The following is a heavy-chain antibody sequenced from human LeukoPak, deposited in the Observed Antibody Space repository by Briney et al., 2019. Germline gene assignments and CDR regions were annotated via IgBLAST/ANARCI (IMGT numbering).Heavy chain of an antibody. CDR1: GGSFSSEA. V-gene: IGHV1-69*05. D-gene: IGHD2-15*01. J-gene: IGHJ4*02. CDR3: GRKAGDCGGGSCYSIDY. CDR2: IIPIFGTA. Sequence: SVKVSCKAFGGSFSSEAISWVRQAPRQGLEWMGGIIPIFGTANYAQKFQGRVTITTDESTSTAYMEVSSLRSEDTAVYYCGRKAGDCGGGSCYSIDYWGQGTLVTVSS.